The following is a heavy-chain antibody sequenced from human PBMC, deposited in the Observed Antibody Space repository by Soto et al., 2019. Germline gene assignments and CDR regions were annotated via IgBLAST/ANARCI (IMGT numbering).Heavy chain of an antibody. CDR1: GYTFTSYG. D-gene: IGHD2-8*01. CDR3: ARGTIVLMVYTPLYFDL. Sequence: ASVKGSCKASGYTFTSYGISWVRQAPVQGLEWMGWISAYNGNTNYAQKLQGRVTMTTDTSTSTAYMELRSLTSDDTDVYYCARGTIVLMVYTPLYFDLWGRGTLVTVSS. J-gene: IGHJ2*01. CDR2: ISAYNGNT. V-gene: IGHV1-18*01.